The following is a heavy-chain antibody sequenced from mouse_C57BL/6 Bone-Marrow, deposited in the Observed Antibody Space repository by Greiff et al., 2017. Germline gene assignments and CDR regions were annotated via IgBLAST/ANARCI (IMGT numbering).Heavy chain of an antibody. CDR2: IRTKANGDTT. V-gene: IGHV7-3*01. CDR1: GFTFTDYY. Sequence: EVKLVESGAGLVQPGGSLSLSCAASGFTFTDYYMSWVRQPPGKALEWLGFIRTKANGDTTEYSASVKGRFTISRTKSQTILYLQMNARRAEDRATYYCARANLIAYWGQGTLVTVSA. CDR3: ARANLIAY. J-gene: IGHJ3*01.